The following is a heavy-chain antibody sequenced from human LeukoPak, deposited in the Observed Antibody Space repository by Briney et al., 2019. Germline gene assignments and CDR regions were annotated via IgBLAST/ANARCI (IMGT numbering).Heavy chain of an antibody. CDR1: GFTFSSYA. CDR3: ARDPWVGSTTLH. V-gene: IGHV3-66*02. D-gene: IGHD1-26*01. CDR2: LYSDDSP. Sequence: PGGSLRLSCAASGFTFSSYAMSWVRQAPGKGLEWVSLLYSDDSPYYPDSVKGRFTISRDRSRNTLYLQLDSLRPEDTGIYYCARDPWVGSTTLHWGQGIQVTVSS. J-gene: IGHJ4*02.